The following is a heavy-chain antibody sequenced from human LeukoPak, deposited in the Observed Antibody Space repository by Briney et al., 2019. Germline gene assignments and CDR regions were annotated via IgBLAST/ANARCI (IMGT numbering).Heavy chain of an antibody. D-gene: IGHD6-13*01. CDR1: GGTFSSYA. J-gene: IGHJ4*02. V-gene: IGHV1-69*13. Sequence: GASVKVSCKASGGTFSSYAISWVRQAPGQGLEWMGGIIPIFGTANYAQKFQGRVTITADESTSTAYMELSSLRSEDTAVYYCARSIAAAGLIDYWGQGTLVTVSS. CDR3: ARSIAAAGLIDY. CDR2: IIPIFGTA.